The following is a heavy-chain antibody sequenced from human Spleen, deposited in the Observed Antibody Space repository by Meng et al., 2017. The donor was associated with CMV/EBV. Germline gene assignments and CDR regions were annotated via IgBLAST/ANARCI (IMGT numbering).Heavy chain of an antibody. Sequence: GESLKISCAASGFIASGYSFNWFRQTPGRGLEWVSSIDVTGTWASYADSVKGRFTISRDNAKNSLYLQMNSLRAEDTAVYYCARGELGSAYGAFDIWGQGTMVTVSS. V-gene: IGHV3-21*01. CDR3: ARGELGSAYGAFDI. CDR1: GFIASGYS. CDR2: IDVTGTWA. D-gene: IGHD1-26*01. J-gene: IGHJ3*02.